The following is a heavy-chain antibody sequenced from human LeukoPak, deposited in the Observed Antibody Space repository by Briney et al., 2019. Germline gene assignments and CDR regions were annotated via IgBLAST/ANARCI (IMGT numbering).Heavy chain of an antibody. CDR2: INHSGST. Sequence: SETLSLTCAVYGGSFSGYYWSWIRQPPGKGLEWIGEINHSGSTNYNPSLKSRVTISVDTSKNQFSLKLGSVTAADTAVYYCARGDTHSYGFDPWGQGTLVTVSS. CDR3: ARGDTHSYGFDP. CDR1: GGSFSGYY. D-gene: IGHD5-18*01. V-gene: IGHV4-34*01. J-gene: IGHJ5*02.